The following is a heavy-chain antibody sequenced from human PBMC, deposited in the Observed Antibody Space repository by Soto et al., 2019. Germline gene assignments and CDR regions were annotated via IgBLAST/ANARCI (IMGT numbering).Heavy chain of an antibody. V-gene: IGHV3-23*01. CDR2: ISGSGGST. CDR1: GFTFSSYA. CDR3: AKRAGGDHPYYYYYMDV. Sequence: EVQLLESGGGLVQPGGSLRLSCAASGFTFSSYAMSWVRQAPGKGLEWVSAISGSGGSTYYADYVKGRFTISSDNSNTLLYLQMSSLTDDTTVVYYAAKRAGGDHPYYYYYMDVWGKGTTVTVSS. D-gene: IGHD3-10*01. J-gene: IGHJ6*03.